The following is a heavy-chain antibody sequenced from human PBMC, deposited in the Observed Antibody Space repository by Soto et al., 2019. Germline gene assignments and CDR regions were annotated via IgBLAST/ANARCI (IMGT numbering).Heavy chain of an antibody. V-gene: IGHV1-2*04. CDR1: GYTFTGYY. Sequence: ASVKVSCKASGYTFTGYYMHWVRQSPGQGLEWMGWINPNSGGTNYAQKFQGWVTMTRDTSISTAYMELSRLRSDDTAVYYCARLQTQYSSSWYDYWGQGTLVTVSS. CDR2: INPNSGGT. D-gene: IGHD6-13*01. CDR3: ARLQTQYSSSWYDY. J-gene: IGHJ4*02.